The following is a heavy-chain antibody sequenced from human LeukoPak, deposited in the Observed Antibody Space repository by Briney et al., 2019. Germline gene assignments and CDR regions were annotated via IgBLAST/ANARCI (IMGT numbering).Heavy chain of an antibody. J-gene: IGHJ4*02. CDR2: INPNSGGT. V-gene: IGHV1-2*02. Sequence: GASVKVSCKASGYTFTGYYMHWVRQAPGQGLEWMGWINPNSGGTNYAQKFQGRVTMTRDTSISTAYMELSRLRSDDTAVYYCARADIVVVVAAINFDYWGQGTLVTVSS. D-gene: IGHD2-15*01. CDR1: GYTFTGYY. CDR3: ARADIVVVVAAINFDY.